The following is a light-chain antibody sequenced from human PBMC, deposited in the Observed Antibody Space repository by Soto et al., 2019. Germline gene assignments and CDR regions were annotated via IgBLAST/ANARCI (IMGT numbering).Light chain of an antibody. J-gene: IGKJ2*01. CDR2: RVS. CDR1: QSLLHEDGQTY. V-gene: IGKV2-24*01. Sequence: DVVLTQIPLSSPVTVGQSASISCRSSQSLLHEDGQTYLSWLHQRPGQPPRLLIHRVSNRFSGVADTFSGSGSGTDFTLNISRVEAEDVGVYYCMQATHYRPYTFGQGTKLEIK. CDR3: MQATHYRPYT.